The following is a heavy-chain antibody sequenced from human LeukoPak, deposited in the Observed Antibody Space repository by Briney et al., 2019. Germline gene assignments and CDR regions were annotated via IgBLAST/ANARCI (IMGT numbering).Heavy chain of an antibody. CDR2: ISGSGYNT. D-gene: IGHD2-2*01. J-gene: IGHJ4*02. Sequence: SGGSLRPSCAASGFTFSSYSISWVRQAPGTGLQWVSAISGSGYNTYYADSVKGRFTISRDNSKSTLYLQMDSLRAEDTAVYYCARDAYCTSASCRRDFDSWGQGTLVTVSS. CDR1: GFTFSSYS. CDR3: ARDAYCTSASCRRDFDS. V-gene: IGHV3-23*01.